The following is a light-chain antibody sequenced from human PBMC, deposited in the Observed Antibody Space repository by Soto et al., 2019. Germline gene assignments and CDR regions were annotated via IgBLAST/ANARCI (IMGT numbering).Light chain of an antibody. CDR1: QSVSSSY. CDR2: GTS. V-gene: IGKV3D-20*02. J-gene: IGKJ4*01. Sequence: EIVLTQSPGTLSLSPGERATLSCRASQSVSSSYLAWYQHKPGRAPRLLIDGTSSRATGIPARFSGSGSGTDFTLTISSLEPGDFAVYYCQQRSTFGGGTKVDIK. CDR3: QQRST.